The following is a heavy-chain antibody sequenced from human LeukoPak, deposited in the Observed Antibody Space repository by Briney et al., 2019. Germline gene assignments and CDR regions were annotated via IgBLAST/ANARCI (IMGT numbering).Heavy chain of an antibody. D-gene: IGHD2-2*01. J-gene: IGHJ5*02. CDR1: GFTFSSYA. CDR2: ISGSGGST. V-gene: IGHV3-23*01. Sequence: GSLRLSCAASGFTFSSYAMSWVRQAPGKGLEWVAAISGSGGSTYYADSVKSRFTISRDNSKNTLYLQMNSLRAEDPAVYYCAKVGGYQLLWYNWFDPWGQGTLVTVSS. CDR3: AKVGGYQLLWYNWFDP.